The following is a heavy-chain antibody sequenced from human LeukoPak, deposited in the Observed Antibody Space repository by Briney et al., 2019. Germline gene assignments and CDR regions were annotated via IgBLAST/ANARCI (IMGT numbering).Heavy chain of an antibody. Sequence: SETLSLTCTVSGGSISSGDYYWSWIRQPPGKGLEWIGYIYYSGSTNYNPSLKSRVTISVDTSKNQFSLKLSSVTAADTAVYYCARERPGSDAFDIWGQGTMVTVSS. CDR1: GGSISSGDYY. CDR3: ARERPGSDAFDI. V-gene: IGHV4-61*08. J-gene: IGHJ3*02. CDR2: IYYSGST.